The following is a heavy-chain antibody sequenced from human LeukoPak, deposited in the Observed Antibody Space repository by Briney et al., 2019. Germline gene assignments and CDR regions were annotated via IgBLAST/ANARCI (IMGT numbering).Heavy chain of an antibody. CDR2: ISSDGSFT. J-gene: IGHJ4*02. D-gene: IGHD1-26*01. V-gene: IGHV3-74*01. CDR3: ARAIGGNDY. Sequence: GGSLRLSCAASGFTFSSYWMHWVRDAPGKGLVWVSRISSDGSFTNYADSVKGRFTISRDNAKNMLYLQMNSLRAEDTAVYYCARAIGGNDYWGQGTLLTVSS. CDR1: GFTFSSYW.